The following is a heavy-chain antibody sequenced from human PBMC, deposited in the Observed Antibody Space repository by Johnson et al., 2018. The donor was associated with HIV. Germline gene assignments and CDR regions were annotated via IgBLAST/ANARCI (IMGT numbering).Heavy chain of an antibody. Sequence: QVQLVESGGGVVQPGRSLRLSCAASGFTFSSYGMHWVRQAPGKGLEWVAFIRYDGRNKYYADSVKGRFTISRDNSKNTLYLQMNSLRAEDTAVYYCAMERMGAFDIWGQGTMVTVSS. CDR2: IRYDGRNK. J-gene: IGHJ3*02. V-gene: IGHV3-33*08. D-gene: IGHD1-26*01. CDR1: GFTFSSYG. CDR3: AMERMGAFDI.